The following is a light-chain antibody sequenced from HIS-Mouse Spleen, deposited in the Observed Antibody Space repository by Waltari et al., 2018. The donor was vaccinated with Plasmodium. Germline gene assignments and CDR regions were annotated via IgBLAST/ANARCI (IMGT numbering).Light chain of an antibody. CDR2: DVS. V-gene: IGLV2-14*03. J-gene: IGLJ1*01. CDR3: CSYAGSSTFPYV. Sequence: QSALTQPASVSGSPGQSITISCTGTSSDVGGYNYVSWYQQHPGKAPKLMIYDVSNLPAGVSNRFSGSKAGNTASLTISGLQAEDEADYYCCSYAGSSTFPYVFGTGTKVTVL. CDR1: SSDVGGYNY.